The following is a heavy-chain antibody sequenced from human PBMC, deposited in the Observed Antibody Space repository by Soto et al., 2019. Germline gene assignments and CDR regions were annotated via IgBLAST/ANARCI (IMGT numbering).Heavy chain of an antibody. CDR3: VSQRTTVPTQAYFDY. Sequence: SETLSLSCTVSVGSVTNRSYYWAWIRQSPGQGLEWTGSVYYRGRSYSNPSVKSRVTISVYTSKNRFSLSLNSVTASDTAVYFCVSQRTTVPTQAYFDYWGPGALVTVSS. CDR1: VGSVTNRSYY. V-gene: IGHV4-39*01. J-gene: IGHJ4*02. D-gene: IGHD4-17*01. CDR2: VYYRGRS.